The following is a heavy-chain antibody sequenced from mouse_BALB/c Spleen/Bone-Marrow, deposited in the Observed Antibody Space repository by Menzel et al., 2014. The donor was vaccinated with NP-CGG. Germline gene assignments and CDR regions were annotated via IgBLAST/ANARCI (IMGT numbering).Heavy chain of an antibody. V-gene: IGHV1S81*02. Sequence: QVYLQQPGAEVVKPGASVKLSFTASGYSFTSSYIYWVKQMPGQGLEWIGEINPSNVGTNFNEKFKCKATLTVDKSSSTAYMQLRSRTSKDSAVYYCTSSNGNWFAYWGQGTLVTVSA. CDR3: TSSNGNWFAY. J-gene: IGHJ3*01. D-gene: IGHD2-1*01. CDR1: GYSFTSSY. CDR2: INPSNVGT.